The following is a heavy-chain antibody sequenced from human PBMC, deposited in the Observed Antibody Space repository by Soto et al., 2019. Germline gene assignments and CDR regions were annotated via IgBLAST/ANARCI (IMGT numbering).Heavy chain of an antibody. CDR2: IYKSATT. CDR3: ARGRYCLTGRCFPNWFDS. V-gene: IGHV4-30-4*01. Sequence: NPSETLSLTCSVSGDSISNLDYFWAWIRQPPGQALEYIGYIYKSATTYYNPSFESRVAISVDTSKSQFSLNVTSVTAADTAVYFCARGRYCLTGRCFPNWFDSWGQGALVTVS. J-gene: IGHJ5*01. CDR1: GDSISNLDYF. D-gene: IGHD7-27*01.